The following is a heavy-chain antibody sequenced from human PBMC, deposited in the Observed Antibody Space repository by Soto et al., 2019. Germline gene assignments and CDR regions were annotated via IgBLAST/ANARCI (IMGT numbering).Heavy chain of an antibody. CDR3: ARRYGASFDY. Sequence: PSETLSLTCAVSGGSISSGGYSWSWIRQPPGKGLEWIGDIYHSGSTYYNPSLKSRVTISVDRSKNQFSLKLSSVTAADTAVYYCARRYGASFDYWGQGTLVTVSS. CDR1: GGSISSGGYS. CDR2: IYHSGST. J-gene: IGHJ4*02. D-gene: IGHD4-17*01. V-gene: IGHV4-30-2*02.